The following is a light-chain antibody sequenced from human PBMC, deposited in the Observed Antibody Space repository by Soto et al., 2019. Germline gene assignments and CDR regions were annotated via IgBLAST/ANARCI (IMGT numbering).Light chain of an antibody. CDR2: DNT. J-gene: IGLJ1*01. Sequence: QSVLTQPPSVSGAPGQRVTISCTGSSSNIGARYDVHWYQQLPGTAPKLLIYDNTNRPSGVPDRFSGSKSGTSASLAITGLQAEDEADYYCQSYDSSLSGYVFGTGTK. CDR1: SSNIGARYD. CDR3: QSYDSSLSGYV. V-gene: IGLV1-40*01.